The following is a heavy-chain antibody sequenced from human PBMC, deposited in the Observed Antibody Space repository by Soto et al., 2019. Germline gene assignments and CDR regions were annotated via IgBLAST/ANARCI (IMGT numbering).Heavy chain of an antibody. D-gene: IGHD2-21*01. CDR1: GYNFSDYY. CDR3: AREISGDGTLNWFDP. J-gene: IGHJ5*02. Sequence: QVQLVQSAAEVKKPGASVKVSCKASGYNFSDYYIHWVRQAPGQGLEWLGWVSPKSGGTNYAQKFKGRVTMTRDTSSNTVYMDLSGLKSDDTAVFYCAREISGDGTLNWFDPWGQGTLVTVSS. CDR2: VSPKSGGT. V-gene: IGHV1-2*02.